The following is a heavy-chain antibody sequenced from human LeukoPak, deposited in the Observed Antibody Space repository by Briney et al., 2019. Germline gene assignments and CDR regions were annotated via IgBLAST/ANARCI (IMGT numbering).Heavy chain of an antibody. V-gene: IGHV3-30*04. Sequence: PGGSLRLSCAASGFTFSSYAIHWVRQAPGKGLEWVAVISFDGTDAFYADSVKGRFTISRDNAKNSLYLQMNSLRAEDTAVYYCARQPFDPWGQGTLVTVSS. CDR1: GFTFSSYA. CDR2: ISFDGTDA. J-gene: IGHJ5*02. CDR3: ARQPFDP.